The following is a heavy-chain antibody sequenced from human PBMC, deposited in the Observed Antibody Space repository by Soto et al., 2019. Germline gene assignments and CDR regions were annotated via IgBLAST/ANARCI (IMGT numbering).Heavy chain of an antibody. CDR2: ISSSGSTI. J-gene: IGHJ3*02. Sequence: SLRLSCAASGFTFSSYEMNWVRQAPGKGLEWVSYISSSGSTIYYADSVKGRFTISRDNAKNSLYLQMNSLRAEDTAVYYCARAGIVGAKGDAFDIWGQGTMVTVSS. CDR1: GFTFSSYE. D-gene: IGHD1-26*01. V-gene: IGHV3-48*03. CDR3: ARAGIVGAKGDAFDI.